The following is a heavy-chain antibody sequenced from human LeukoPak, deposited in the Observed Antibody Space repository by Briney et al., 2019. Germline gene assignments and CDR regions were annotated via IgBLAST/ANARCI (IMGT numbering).Heavy chain of an antibody. CDR1: GYTFTSYG. V-gene: IGHV1-18*01. CDR2: ISAYNGNT. Sequence: ASVKVSCKASGYTFTSYGISWVRQAPGQGLEWMGWISAYNGNTNYAQKLQGRVTMTTDTSTSTAYMELRSLRSDDTAAYYCARVRARTNYDILTGYYDYWGQGTLVTVSS. CDR3: ARVRARTNYDILTGYYDY. D-gene: IGHD3-9*01. J-gene: IGHJ4*02.